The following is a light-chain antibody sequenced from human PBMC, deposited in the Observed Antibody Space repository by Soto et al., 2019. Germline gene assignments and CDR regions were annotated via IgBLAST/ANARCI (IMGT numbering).Light chain of an antibody. J-gene: IGKJ2*01. Sequence: DIQLTQSPSFLAASVGDRVTITCRASQGIASFLAWYQQKPGKAPKLLIYSATTLQTGVSSRFSGSQSGPEFTLTISSLQPEDFATYYCQQLNSYPYTFAQGTKLEIK. CDR3: QQLNSYPYT. CDR1: QGIASF. CDR2: SAT. V-gene: IGKV1-9*01.